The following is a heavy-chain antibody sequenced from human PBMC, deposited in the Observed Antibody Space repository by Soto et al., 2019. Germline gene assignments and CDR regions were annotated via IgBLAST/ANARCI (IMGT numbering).Heavy chain of an antibody. Sequence: QLQLQESGPGLVKPSETLSLTCTVSGGSISSSSYYWGWIRQPPGKGLEWIGSIYYSGSTYYNPSLKSRVTTSVDTSKNQFSLKLSSVTAADTAVYYCARGGKNYDFWSGYYPGSVNWFDPWGQGTLVTVSS. CDR3: ARGGKNYDFWSGYYPGSVNWFDP. D-gene: IGHD3-3*01. CDR1: GGSISSSSYY. J-gene: IGHJ5*02. CDR2: IYYSGST. V-gene: IGHV4-39*01.